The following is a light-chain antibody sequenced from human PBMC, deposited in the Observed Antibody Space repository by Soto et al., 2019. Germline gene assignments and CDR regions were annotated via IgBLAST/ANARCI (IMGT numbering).Light chain of an antibody. J-gene: IGKJ2*01. CDR1: QSVSSSY. CDR3: QQYGSSPYT. Sequence: EIVLTQSPGTLSLSPGERATLSCRASQSVSSSYIAWFQQKTGQAPRLLIYDASSRATGIPDRFSGSGSGTEFTLTISRLEPEDFAVYYCQQYGSSPYTFGQGTKLEIK. V-gene: IGKV3-20*01. CDR2: DAS.